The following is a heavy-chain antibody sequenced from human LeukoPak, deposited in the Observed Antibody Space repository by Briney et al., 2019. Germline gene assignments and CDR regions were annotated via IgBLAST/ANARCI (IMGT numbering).Heavy chain of an antibody. V-gene: IGHV3-23*01. CDR2: IELDGSDT. Sequence: GGSLRLSCGASGFSFNRFAMTWVRQAPGRGLEWASTIELDGSDTYYADSVKGRFAVSRDNSKNTLYLRLNSLRAEDTAVYYCAKDEGRLINNWYRQYWGQGTLVTVSS. D-gene: IGHD1-1*01. CDR1: GFSFNRFA. CDR3: AKDEGRLINNWYRQY. J-gene: IGHJ4*02.